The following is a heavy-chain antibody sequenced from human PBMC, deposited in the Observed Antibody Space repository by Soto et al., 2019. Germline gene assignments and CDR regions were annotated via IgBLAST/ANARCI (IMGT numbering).Heavy chain of an antibody. Sequence: EVQLVESGGGLVQPGGSLRLSCAASGFTFSSYWMSWVRQAPGKGLEWVANIKQDGSEKYYVDSVKGRFTISRDNAKNSLYLQMNSLRAEDTAVYYCARASYGDYGPAYSWGQGTLVTVSS. CDR3: ARASYGDYGPAYS. D-gene: IGHD4-17*01. CDR1: GFTFSSYW. J-gene: IGHJ4*02. CDR2: IKQDGSEK. V-gene: IGHV3-7*01.